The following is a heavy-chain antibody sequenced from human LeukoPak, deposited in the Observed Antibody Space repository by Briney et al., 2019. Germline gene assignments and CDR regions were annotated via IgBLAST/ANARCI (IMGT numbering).Heavy chain of an antibody. Sequence: GGSLRLSCAASGFSFKSYEMTWVRQAPGKGLEWVSYISSSGNSIYYADSVKGRFTISRDNAKNSLYLQMNSLRAEDTAVYYCARDGAVWFGESTYYYGMDVWGQGTTVTVSS. CDR1: GFSFKSYE. CDR3: ARDGAVWFGESTYYYGMDV. CDR2: ISSSGNSI. D-gene: IGHD3-10*01. J-gene: IGHJ6*02. V-gene: IGHV3-48*03.